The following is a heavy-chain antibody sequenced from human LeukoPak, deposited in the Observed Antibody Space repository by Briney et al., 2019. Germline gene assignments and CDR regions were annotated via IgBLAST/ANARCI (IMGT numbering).Heavy chain of an antibody. D-gene: IGHD3-3*01. Sequence: PGGSPRLSCAASGFTFSSYWMHWVRQAPGKGLVWVSCINSDGSSTNYADSVKGRFTISRDNAKKTLYLQMNSPRAEDTAVYYCARDTKSYFDYWGQGTLVTVSS. V-gene: IGHV3-74*01. J-gene: IGHJ4*02. CDR2: INSDGSST. CDR3: ARDTKSYFDY. CDR1: GFTFSSYW.